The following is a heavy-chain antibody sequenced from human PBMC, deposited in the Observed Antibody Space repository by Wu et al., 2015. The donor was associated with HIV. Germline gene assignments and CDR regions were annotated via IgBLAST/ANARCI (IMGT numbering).Heavy chain of an antibody. CDR1: GYTFTSYD. J-gene: IGHJ5*02. Sequence: QVQLVQSGAEMKKPGASVRVSCKTSGYTFTSYDIIWVRQATGQGLEWMGWMNPKSGNTGFAQKFQGRVTITRNTSISTAYMEVSSLRAEDTAVYYCARGPPLVRGVYNWFDPWGQGTLVTVSS. CDR2: MNPKSGNT. V-gene: IGHV1-8*01. CDR3: ARGPPLVRGVYNWFDP. D-gene: IGHD3-10*01.